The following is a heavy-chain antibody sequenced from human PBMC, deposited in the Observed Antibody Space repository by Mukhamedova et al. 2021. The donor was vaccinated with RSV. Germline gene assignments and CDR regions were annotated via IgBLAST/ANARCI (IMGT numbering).Heavy chain of an antibody. J-gene: IGHJ6*02. V-gene: IGHV1-69*10. CDR3: ARDYRRDPLPKPSYGMDV. Sequence: EWMGGIIPILGIANYAQKFQGRVTITADKSTSTAYMELSSLRSEDTAVYYCARDYRRDPLPKPSYGMDVWGQGTTVTVSS. CDR2: IIPILGIA. D-gene: IGHD1-26*01.